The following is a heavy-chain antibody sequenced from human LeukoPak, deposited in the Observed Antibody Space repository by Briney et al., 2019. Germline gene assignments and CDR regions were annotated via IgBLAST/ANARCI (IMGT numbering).Heavy chain of an antibody. CDR3: ARGLEQKGSAFDI. V-gene: IGHV3-23*01. Sequence: GGSLRLSCAASGFTFSSYAMSWVRQAPGKGLEWVSLISGSGDSAYFADSVKGRFTISRDNAKNSLFLQMNSLRAEDTALYYCARGLEQKGSAFDIWGQGTMVTVSS. D-gene: IGHD3-3*01. CDR2: ISGSGDSA. CDR1: GFTFSSYA. J-gene: IGHJ3*02.